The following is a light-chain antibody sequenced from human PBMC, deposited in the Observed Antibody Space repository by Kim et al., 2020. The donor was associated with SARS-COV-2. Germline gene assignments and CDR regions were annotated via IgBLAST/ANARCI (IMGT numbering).Light chain of an antibody. CDR3: QQYDHLPFT. CDR1: QDIRKY. J-gene: IGKJ3*01. CDR2: DAS. Sequence: AAVGDSVTITSQASQDIRKYLNWYQHISGTAPKLLIHDASNLETGVPSSFSGSGSGTHFTLSISSLQPEDTATYYCQQYDHLPFTFGPGTKVDIK. V-gene: IGKV1-33*01.